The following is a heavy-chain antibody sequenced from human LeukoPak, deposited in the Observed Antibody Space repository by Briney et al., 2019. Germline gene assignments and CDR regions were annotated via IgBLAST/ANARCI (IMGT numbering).Heavy chain of an antibody. CDR1: GYSIRSGYY. J-gene: IGHJ4*02. V-gene: IGHV4-38-2*02. D-gene: IGHD3-10*01. Sequence: PSETLSLTCTVSGYSIRSGYYWGWIRQPPGRGLEWIGSIHHSGITYYNPSLKSRVTISVDTSKNQFSLKVNSLTAADTAVYYCARELGYASGTYYWGQGTLVTVSS. CDR3: ARELGYASGTYY. CDR2: IHHSGIT.